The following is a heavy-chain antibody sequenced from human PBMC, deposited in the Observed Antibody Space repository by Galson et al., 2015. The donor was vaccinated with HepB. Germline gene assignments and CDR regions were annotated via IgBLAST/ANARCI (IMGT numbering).Heavy chain of an antibody. Sequence: SVKVSCKASGYTFTSYDINWVRQATGQGLEWMGWMNPNSGNTGYAQKFQGRVTMTRNTSICTAYMELSSLRSEDTAVYYCARGRYCSGGSCYRVLSFDIWGQGTMVTVSS. CDR2: MNPNSGNT. D-gene: IGHD2-15*01. CDR3: ARGRYCSGGSCYRVLSFDI. V-gene: IGHV1-8*01. J-gene: IGHJ3*02. CDR1: GYTFTSYD.